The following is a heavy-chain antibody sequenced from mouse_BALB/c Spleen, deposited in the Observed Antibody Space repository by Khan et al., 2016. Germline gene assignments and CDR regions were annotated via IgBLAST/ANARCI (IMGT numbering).Heavy chain of an antibody. CDR2: ISSGGSYT. CDR3: IRDRGDGYYFAMDY. D-gene: IGHD2-3*01. V-gene: IGHV5-6-4*01. Sequence: EVELVESGGGLVKPGGSLKLSCAASGFTFSRYTMSWVRQTPEKRLEWVATISSGGSYTYYPDSVKGRFTISRDNAKNTLYLQMSSLKSEDTAMYYCIRDRGDGYYFAMDYWGQGTSVTVSS. CDR1: GFTFSRYT. J-gene: IGHJ4*01.